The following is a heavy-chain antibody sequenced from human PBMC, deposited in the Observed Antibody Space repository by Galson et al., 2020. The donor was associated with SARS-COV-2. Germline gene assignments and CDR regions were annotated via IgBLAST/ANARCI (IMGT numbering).Heavy chain of an antibody. D-gene: IGHD3-9*01. V-gene: IGHV3-13*01. CDR2: IGTAGDT. CDR1: GFTFSSYD. CDR3: ARGDILTGSNHYYYYGMDV. Sequence: GESLKISCAASGFTFSSYDMHWVRQATGKGLEWVSAIGTAGDTYYPGSVKGRFTISRENAKNSLYLQMNSLRAGDTAVYYCARGDILTGSNHYYYYGMDVWGQGTTVTVSS. J-gene: IGHJ6*02.